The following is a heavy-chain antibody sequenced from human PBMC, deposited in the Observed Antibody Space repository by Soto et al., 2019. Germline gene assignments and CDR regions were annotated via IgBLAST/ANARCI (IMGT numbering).Heavy chain of an antibody. D-gene: IGHD6-6*01. CDR3: ARTRSFTLGCYYDGREI. V-gene: IGHV5-51*01. Sequence: VESLKISCQGSGYSFASYWIGWVRQIPGKDLEWMGIIYPVDSDTRYSPSFQGQVTISADKSLRTAYLQWTSLKASDTALYYCARTRSFTLGCYYDGREISGKGNTVTVSS. CDR1: GYSFASYW. J-gene: IGHJ6*04. CDR2: IYPVDSDT.